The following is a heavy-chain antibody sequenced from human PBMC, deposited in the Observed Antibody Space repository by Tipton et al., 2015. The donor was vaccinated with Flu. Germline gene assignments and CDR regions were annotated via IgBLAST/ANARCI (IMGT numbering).Heavy chain of an antibody. D-gene: IGHD4-11*01. V-gene: IGHV4-34*01. Sequence: TLSLACAVSGASLDVYYLNWIRQSPGKGLEWIGEINHRGTTNYNSSLKSRVSISVDTTKNQFSLNLTSVTAADTAVYYCARRDYSNYVSEPKNWFDPWGQGTLVTVSS. J-gene: IGHJ5*02. CDR1: GASLDVYY. CDR3: ARRDYSNYVSEPKNWFDP. CDR2: INHRGTT.